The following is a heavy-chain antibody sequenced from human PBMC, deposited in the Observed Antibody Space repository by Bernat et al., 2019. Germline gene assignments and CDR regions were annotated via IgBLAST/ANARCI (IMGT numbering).Heavy chain of an antibody. CDR1: GYTFASYT. D-gene: IGHD2-15*01. CDR2: INAGNGDT. CDR3: AKDSCYSCYYFDY. Sequence: QVQLVQSGAEVKKPGASVKVSCKASGYTFASYTLYWVRQAPGQRLEWMGWINAGNGDTKYSQKFQGRVTFTRDTSASTANMELNSLTSEDTAVYYCAKDSCYSCYYFDYWGQGTLVTVSS. J-gene: IGHJ4*02. V-gene: IGHV1-3*01.